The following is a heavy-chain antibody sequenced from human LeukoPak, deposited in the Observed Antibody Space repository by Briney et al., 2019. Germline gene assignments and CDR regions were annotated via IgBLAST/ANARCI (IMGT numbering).Heavy chain of an antibody. Sequence: PGGSLRLSCAASGFSIRLYVMSWVRQAPGKGLEWVSDISGSGTSTHYADSVKGRFTISRDNSKKTLNLQMNSLTAEDTAVYYCAKEGGSTYYYDSSGYPYWGQGTLVTVSS. CDR2: ISGSGTST. CDR3: AKEGGSTYYYDSSGYPY. J-gene: IGHJ4*02. D-gene: IGHD3-22*01. CDR1: GFSIRLYV. V-gene: IGHV3-23*01.